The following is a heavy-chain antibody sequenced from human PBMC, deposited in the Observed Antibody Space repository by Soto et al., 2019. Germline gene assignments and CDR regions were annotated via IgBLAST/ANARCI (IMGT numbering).Heavy chain of an antibody. D-gene: IGHD6-13*01. V-gene: IGHV3-23*01. Sequence: EVQLLESRGGLVQPGGSLRLSCAASGFTLNNYGMSWVRQAPGKGLEWVSAISPNGQGIYYADSVKGRFIISKDNSKNTVFLHMDSLTADDTAVYYCAKDRGYPRDYFHYWGQGTLVTVSS. CDR3: AKDRGYPRDYFHY. J-gene: IGHJ4*02. CDR2: ISPNGQGI. CDR1: GFTLNNYG.